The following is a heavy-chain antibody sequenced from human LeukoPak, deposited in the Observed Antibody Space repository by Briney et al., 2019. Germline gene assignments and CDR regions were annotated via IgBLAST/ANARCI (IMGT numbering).Heavy chain of an antibody. CDR1: GFTFSSYS. CDR3: AREMATSKSDLDAFDI. J-gene: IGHJ3*02. D-gene: IGHD5-24*01. Sequence: GGSLRLSRAASGFTFSSYSMNWVRQAPGKGLEWVSSISSSSSYIYYADSVKGRFTISRDNAKNSLYLQMNSLRAEDTAVYYCAREMATSKSDLDAFDIWGQGTMVTVSS. V-gene: IGHV3-21*01. CDR2: ISSSSSYI.